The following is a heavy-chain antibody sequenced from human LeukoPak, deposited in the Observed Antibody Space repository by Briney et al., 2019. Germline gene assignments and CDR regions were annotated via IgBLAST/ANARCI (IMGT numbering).Heavy chain of an antibody. CDR1: GGSFSGYY. Sequence: SETLSLTCAVYGGSFSGYYWSWIRQPPGKGLEWIGEINHSGSTNYNPSLKSRVTISVDTSKNQFSLKLSSVTAADTAVYYCARQGPGGYYDSSGYYVLYWYFDLWGRGTLVTVSS. V-gene: IGHV4-34*01. J-gene: IGHJ2*01. CDR2: INHSGST. CDR3: ARQGPGGYYDSSGYYVLYWYFDL. D-gene: IGHD3-22*01.